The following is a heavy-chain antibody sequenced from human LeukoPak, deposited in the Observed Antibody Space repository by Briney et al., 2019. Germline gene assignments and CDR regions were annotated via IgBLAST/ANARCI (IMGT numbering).Heavy chain of an antibody. J-gene: IGHJ4*02. Sequence: ASLKVSCKASGYTFTNYGITWVRQAPGQGLEWMGWINPNSGGTNYAQKFQDRVTMTRDTSISTAYMELSRLRSDDTAMYFCARAYTGFEAFDYWGQGTLVTVSS. CDR2: INPNSGGT. CDR3: ARAYTGFEAFDY. CDR1: GYTFTNYG. V-gene: IGHV1-2*02. D-gene: IGHD5-12*01.